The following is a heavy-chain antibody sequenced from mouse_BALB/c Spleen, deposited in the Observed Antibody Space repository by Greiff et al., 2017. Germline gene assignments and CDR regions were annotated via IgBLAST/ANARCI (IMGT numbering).Heavy chain of an antibody. CDR3: TRRYYGSSYWYFDV. J-gene: IGHJ1*01. Sequence: VQLQQPGAELVKPGASVKMSCKASGYTFTSYWMHWVKQRPGQGLEWIGTIDPSDSYTSYNQKFKGKATLTVDTSSSTAYMQLSSLTSEDSAVYYCTRRYYGSSYWYFDVWGAGTTVTVSS. CDR1: GYTFTSYW. CDR2: IDPSDSYT. D-gene: IGHD1-1*01. V-gene: IGHV1S127*01.